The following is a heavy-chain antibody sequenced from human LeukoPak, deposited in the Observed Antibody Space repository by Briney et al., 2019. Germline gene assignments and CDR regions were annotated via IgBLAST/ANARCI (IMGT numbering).Heavy chain of an antibody. V-gene: IGHV4-34*01. D-gene: IGHD3-22*01. CDR3: ARGRSSGYSSPFGY. Sequence: SETLSLTCAVYGGSFSGYYWSWIRQPPGKGLEWIGEINHSGSTNYNPSLKSRVTISVDTSKNQFSLKLSSVTAADTAVYYCARGRSSGYSSPFGYWGQGTLVTVSS. J-gene: IGHJ4*02. CDR2: INHSGST. CDR1: GGSFSGYY.